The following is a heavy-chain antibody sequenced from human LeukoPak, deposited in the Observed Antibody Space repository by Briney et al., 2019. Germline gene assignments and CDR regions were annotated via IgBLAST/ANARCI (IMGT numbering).Heavy chain of an antibody. Sequence: ASVKVSCKASGYTLTGYYMHWVRQAPGQGLEGMGRINPNSGGTNYAQKFQGRVTMTRDTSISTAYMELSRLRSDDTAVYYCAKDSRIAAPFDYWGQGTLVTVSS. J-gene: IGHJ4*02. CDR2: INPNSGGT. CDR1: GYTLTGYY. D-gene: IGHD6-6*01. V-gene: IGHV1-2*06. CDR3: AKDSRIAAPFDY.